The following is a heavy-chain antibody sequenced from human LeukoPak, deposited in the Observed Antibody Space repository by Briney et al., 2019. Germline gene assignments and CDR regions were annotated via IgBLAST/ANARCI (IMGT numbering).Heavy chain of an antibody. CDR3: ARDVDTAMGVDY. D-gene: IGHD5-18*01. CDR2: ISGGGGTT. V-gene: IGHV3-23*01. J-gene: IGHJ4*02. CDR1: GFTLRNYA. Sequence: GGSLRLFCAASGFTLRNYAMSWVRQAPGKGLEWVSAISGGGGTTYYADSVKGRFNISRDNSKNTPFLQMNSVRAEDTAVYYCARDVDTAMGVDYWGQGTLVTVSS.